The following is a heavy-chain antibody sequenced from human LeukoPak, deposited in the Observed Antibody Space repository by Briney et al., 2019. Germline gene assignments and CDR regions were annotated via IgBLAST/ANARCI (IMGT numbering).Heavy chain of an antibody. J-gene: IGHJ4*02. D-gene: IGHD3-22*01. CDR1: GGTFSSYA. CDR2: IIPILGIA. Sequence: SVKVSCKASGGTFSSYAISWVRQAPGQGLEWMGRIIPILGIANYAQKFQGRVTITADKSTSTAYMELSSLRSEDTAVYYCARGRFSYDGSGYPKPHYFDYWGQGTLVTVSS. V-gene: IGHV1-69*04. CDR3: ARGRFSYDGSGYPKPHYFDY.